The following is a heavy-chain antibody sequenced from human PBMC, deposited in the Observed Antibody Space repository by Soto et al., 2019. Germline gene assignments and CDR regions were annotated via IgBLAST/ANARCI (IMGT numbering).Heavy chain of an antibody. V-gene: IGHV5-51*01. CDR2: IYPGDSDT. D-gene: IGHD3-9*01. CDR1: GYSFTSYW. J-gene: IGHJ4*02. Sequence: PGESLKISCKGSGYSFTSYWIGWVRQMPGKGLEWMGIIYPGDSDTRYSPSFQGQVTISADKSISTAYLQWSSLKASDTAMYYCARLSYYDILTGYYGLHYFDYWGQGTLVTVSS. CDR3: ARLSYYDILTGYYGLHYFDY.